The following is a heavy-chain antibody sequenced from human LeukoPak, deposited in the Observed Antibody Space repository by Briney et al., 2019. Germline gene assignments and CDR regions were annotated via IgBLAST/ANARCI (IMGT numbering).Heavy chain of an antibody. Sequence: ASVKVSCKASGYTFTSYGISWVRQAPGQGLEWMGWISAYNSNTNYAQKVQGRVTMTTDTSTNTAYMELRSLRSDDTAVYYCARISRGDYVWGSYRSDAFDIWGQGTMVTVSS. V-gene: IGHV1-18*01. CDR1: GYTFTSYG. D-gene: IGHD3-16*02. CDR3: ARISRGDYVWGSYRSDAFDI. CDR2: ISAYNSNT. J-gene: IGHJ3*02.